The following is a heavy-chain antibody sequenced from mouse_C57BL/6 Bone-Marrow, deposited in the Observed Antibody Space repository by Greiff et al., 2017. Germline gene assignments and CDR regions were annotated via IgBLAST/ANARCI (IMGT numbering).Heavy chain of an antibody. CDR1: GFTFSDYG. Sequence: EVQVVESGGGLVKPGGSLKLSCAASGFTFSDYGMHWVRQAPEKGLEWVAYISSGSSNIYYADTVKGRFTISSDNAKNTLSLQRTSLRSEDTAMYYCSRTGSSNWYFDVWGTGTTVTVSS. CDR3: SRTGSSNWYFDV. J-gene: IGHJ1*03. V-gene: IGHV5-17*01. D-gene: IGHD1-1*01. CDR2: ISSGSSNI.